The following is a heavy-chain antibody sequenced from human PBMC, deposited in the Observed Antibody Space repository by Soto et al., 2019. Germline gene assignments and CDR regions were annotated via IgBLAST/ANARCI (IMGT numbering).Heavy chain of an antibody. CDR3: ARDSSYSGIAAAGPFDY. J-gene: IGHJ4*02. CDR1: GFTFSSYA. V-gene: IGHV3-30-3*01. D-gene: IGHD6-13*01. CDR2: ISYDGSNK. Sequence: GGSLRLSCAASGFTFSSYAMHWVRQAPGTGLEWVAVISYDGSNKYYADSVKGRFTISRDNSKNTLYLQMNSLRAEDTAVYYCARDSSYSGIAAAGPFDYWGQGTLVTVPQ.